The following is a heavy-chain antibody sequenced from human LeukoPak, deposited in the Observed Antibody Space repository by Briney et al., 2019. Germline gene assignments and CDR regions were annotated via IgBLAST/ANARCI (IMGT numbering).Heavy chain of an antibody. CDR2: VHHSGNA. CDR1: GYSISSGYY. Sequence: PSETLSLTCDVSGYSISSGYYWGWIRQPPGKGLEWIGSVHHSGNAFYTPSRKGRVTISVDTSKNQFSLKLTSVTAADTAVYYCARLDYYDSSGYWGQGTLVTVSS. V-gene: IGHV4-38-2*01. D-gene: IGHD3-22*01. CDR3: ARLDYYDSSGY. J-gene: IGHJ4*02.